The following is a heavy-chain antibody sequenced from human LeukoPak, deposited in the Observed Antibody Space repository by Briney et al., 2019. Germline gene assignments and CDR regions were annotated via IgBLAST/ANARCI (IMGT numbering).Heavy chain of an antibody. J-gene: IGHJ4*02. V-gene: IGHV3-23*01. CDR2: ISGSGGST. CDR1: GFTFSAYS. Sequence: GGSLRLSCAASGFTFSAYSMNWVRQAPGKGLEWVSSISGSGGSTYYADSVKGRFTISRDNSKNTLYLQMNSLRAEDTAVYYCARDKRDIVVVPAANRPPWYYFDYWGQGTLVTVSS. D-gene: IGHD2-2*01. CDR3: ARDKRDIVVVPAANRPPWYYFDY.